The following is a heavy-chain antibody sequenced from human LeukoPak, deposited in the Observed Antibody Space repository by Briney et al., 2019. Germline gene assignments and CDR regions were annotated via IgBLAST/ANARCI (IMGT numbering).Heavy chain of an antibody. CDR1: GDSISSGNYY. V-gene: IGHV4-61*02. J-gene: IGHJ3*02. CDR2: IYTSGST. D-gene: IGHD3-22*01. CDR3: ARGPYSYDSSGAFDI. Sequence: SETLSLTCTVSGDSISSGNYYWSWIRQPAGKGLEWIGRIYTSGSTNYNPSLKSRVTISVDTSKNQFSLRLNSVTATDTAMYYCARGPYSYDSSGAFDIWGQGTMVTVSS.